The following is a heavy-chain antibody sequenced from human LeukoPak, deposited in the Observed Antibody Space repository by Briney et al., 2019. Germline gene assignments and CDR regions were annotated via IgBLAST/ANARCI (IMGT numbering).Heavy chain of an antibody. Sequence: SETLSLTCTVSGGSITSSDYYWGWVRQPPGKGLEWIGSIYYSGNTYSNPSLKSRVTISVDTSKNQFSLRLSSVTAADTAVYYCARHGPIVGATNFDYWGQGTLVTVSS. CDR1: GGSITSSDYY. CDR2: IYYSGNT. CDR3: ARHGPIVGATNFDY. J-gene: IGHJ4*02. V-gene: IGHV4-39*01. D-gene: IGHD1-26*01.